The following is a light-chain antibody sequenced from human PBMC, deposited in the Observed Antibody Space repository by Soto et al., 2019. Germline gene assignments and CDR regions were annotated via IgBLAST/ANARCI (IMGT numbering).Light chain of an antibody. V-gene: IGKV3-11*01. Sequence: ENVLTQSPATLSLSPGESATLSCRASQSISRYLAWYQQKPGQAPRLLIYDASNRATGVPARFSASGSGTDFTLTISSLEPEDFAVYYCHQRNNWLFGGGTKVEIK. CDR2: DAS. CDR3: HQRNNWL. CDR1: QSISRY. J-gene: IGKJ4*01.